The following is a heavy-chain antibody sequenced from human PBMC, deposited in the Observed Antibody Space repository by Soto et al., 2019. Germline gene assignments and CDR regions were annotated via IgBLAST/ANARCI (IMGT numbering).Heavy chain of an antibody. V-gene: IGHV4-59*01. CDR1: GDSISTFD. CDR3: ARCRTVRNYADDSSDYFYFFDY. D-gene: IGHD3-22*01. Sequence: SETLSLTCTVCGDSISTFDCGWMRQSPWKELEWIGYVYYTGSTNYNPSLKSRVTISVDRSKNQFSLKLTSANAADTAVYYCARCRTVRNYADDSSDYFYFFDYWGQGTQVTVSS. J-gene: IGHJ4*02. CDR2: VYYTGST.